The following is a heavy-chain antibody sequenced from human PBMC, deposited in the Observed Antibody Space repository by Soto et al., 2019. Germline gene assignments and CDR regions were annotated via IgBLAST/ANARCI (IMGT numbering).Heavy chain of an antibody. CDR1: GGSISTDY. CDR3: ARGEWFLRGYGMDV. Sequence: QVQLQESGPGLLKPSETLSLTCTVSGGSISTDYWSWIRQPPGKRLEYIGFIYNGGSPNYNPSLESRVTISPDTSKTQVSLKLNSVTAADTAVYYCARGEWFLRGYGMDVWGRGTTVTVS. CDR2: IYNGGSP. V-gene: IGHV4-59*01. J-gene: IGHJ6*02. D-gene: IGHD3-3*01.